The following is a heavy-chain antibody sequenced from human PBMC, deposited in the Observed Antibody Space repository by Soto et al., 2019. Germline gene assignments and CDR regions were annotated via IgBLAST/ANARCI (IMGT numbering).Heavy chain of an antibody. CDR3: ATTGGGYCSGGSCYAGYYYYYGMDV. V-gene: IGHV1-46*01. CDR1: GYTFTSCY. Sequence: VASVKFSCKAAGYTFTSCYMHWVRQAPGQGLEWMGIINPSGGSTSYAQKFQGRVTMTRDTSTSPVYMELSSLRSEDTAVYYCATTGGGYCSGGSCYAGYYYYYGMDVWGQGTTVTVSS. J-gene: IGHJ6*02. D-gene: IGHD2-15*01. CDR2: INPSGGST.